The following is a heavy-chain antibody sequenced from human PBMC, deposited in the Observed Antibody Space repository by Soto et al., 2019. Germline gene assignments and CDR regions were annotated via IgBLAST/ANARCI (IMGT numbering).Heavy chain of an antibody. J-gene: IGHJ4*02. CDR1: GVMFSNHG. CDR3: VRGDNWNDEASDY. CDR2: IWSDGNNR. D-gene: IGHD1-1*01. V-gene: IGHV3-33*01. Sequence: GGSLRLSCAASGVMFSNHGMHWVRQAPGKGLEWVAVIWSDGNNRYYADSVKGRFTISRDNSKNTVYLQMSSLRVEDTAVYYCVRGDNWNDEASDYWGQGTLVTVSS.